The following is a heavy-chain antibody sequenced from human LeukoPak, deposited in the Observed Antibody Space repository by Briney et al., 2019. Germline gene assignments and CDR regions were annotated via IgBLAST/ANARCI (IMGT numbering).Heavy chain of an antibody. Sequence: GGSLRLSCAASGFTFSSYGMHWVRQAPGKGLEWVAFIRYDGSNKYYADSVKGRFTISRDNSKNTLYLQMNSLRAEDTAVYYCAKDHPYCSGGSCYSGYFDYWGQGTLVTVSS. D-gene: IGHD2-15*01. CDR1: GFTFSSYG. CDR3: AKDHPYCSGGSCYSGYFDY. J-gene: IGHJ4*02. CDR2: IRYDGSNK. V-gene: IGHV3-30*02.